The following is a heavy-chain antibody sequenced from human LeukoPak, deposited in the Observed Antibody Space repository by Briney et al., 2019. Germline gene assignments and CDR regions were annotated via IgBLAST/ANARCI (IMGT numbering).Heavy chain of an antibody. D-gene: IGHD6-19*01. J-gene: IGHJ4*02. Sequence: GGSLRLSCAASGFTVSSNHMTWVRQAPGKGLEWISVIYSGGSTHYADSVRGRFAISRDNSKNTLYLQMNSLRAEDTAVYYCARVWGTSAWYIEGYWGQGTLVTVSS. CDR3: ARVWGTSAWYIEGY. CDR2: IYSGGST. CDR1: GFTVSSNH. V-gene: IGHV3-66*01.